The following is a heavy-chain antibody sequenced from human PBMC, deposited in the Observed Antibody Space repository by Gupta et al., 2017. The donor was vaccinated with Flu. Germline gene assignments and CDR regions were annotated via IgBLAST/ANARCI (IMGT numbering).Heavy chain of an antibody. Sequence: QVQLQESGPGLVKPSQTLSLTCTVSGDSIKSGSVFWSWIRHHPGKGLEWIGYVYFSGDTYYNPSLQSRVSISVDTSKNQFSLEMGSVTAADTAVYYCARRGAYFFDRWGQGILVAVSS. CDR1: GDSIKSGSVF. V-gene: IGHV4-31*03. J-gene: IGHJ4*02. CDR3: ARRGAYFFDR. CDR2: VYFSGDT.